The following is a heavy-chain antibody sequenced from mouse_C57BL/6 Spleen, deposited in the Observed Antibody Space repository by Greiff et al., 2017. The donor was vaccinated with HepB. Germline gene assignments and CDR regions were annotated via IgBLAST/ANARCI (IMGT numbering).Heavy chain of an antibody. V-gene: IGHV5-16*01. CDR1: GFTFSDYY. J-gene: IGHJ1*03. D-gene: IGHD2-3*01. Sequence: EVKLVESEGGLVQPGSSMKLSCTASGFTFSDYYMAWVRQVPEKGLEWVANINYDGSSTYYLDSLKSRFIISRDNAKNILYLQMSSLKSEDTATYYCARDDGYYPHWYFDVWGTGTTVTVSS. CDR2: INYDGSST. CDR3: ARDDGYYPHWYFDV.